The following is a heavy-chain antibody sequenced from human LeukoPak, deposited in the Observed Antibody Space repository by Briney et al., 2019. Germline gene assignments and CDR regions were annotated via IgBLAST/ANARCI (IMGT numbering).Heavy chain of an antibody. Sequence: SETLSLTCTVSGDSVTIDFFWGWVRQPPGKELEWIGSFCLGRDTYYRPSLESRVTISVDTSKNQLSLNLNSVTAADTAVYYCARWASISRQPGGFFDHWGQGTLVTVSS. CDR2: FCLGRDT. CDR1: GDSVTIDFF. CDR3: ARWASISRQPGGFFDH. V-gene: IGHV4-38-2*02. D-gene: IGHD3-16*01. J-gene: IGHJ4*02.